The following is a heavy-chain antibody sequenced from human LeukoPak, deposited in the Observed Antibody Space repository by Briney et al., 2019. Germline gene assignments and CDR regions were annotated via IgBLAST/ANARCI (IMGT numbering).Heavy chain of an antibody. V-gene: IGHV3-74*03. J-gene: IGHJ5*02. CDR3: VRAGRIAVAGHNWFDP. Sequence: GGSLRLSCAASGSTFSSYSMNWVRQAPGKGLVWVSRINSDASSTTYGDSVKGRFTISRDNAKNTVYLQMNSLRAEDTAVYYCVRAGRIAVAGHNWFDPWGQGTLVTVSS. CDR1: GSTFSSYS. CDR2: INSDASST. D-gene: IGHD6-19*01.